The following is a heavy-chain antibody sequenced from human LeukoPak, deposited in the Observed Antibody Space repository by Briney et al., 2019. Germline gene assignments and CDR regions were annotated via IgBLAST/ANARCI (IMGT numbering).Heavy chain of an antibody. D-gene: IGHD5-18*01. V-gene: IGHV3-21*01. J-gene: IGHJ4*02. Sequence: GGSLRLSCAASGFTFSSYWMHWVRQAPGKGLEWVSSISSSSSYIYYADSVKGRFTISRDNAKNSLYLQMNSLRAEDTAVYYCARSPGYSYGPLGYWGQGTLVTVSS. CDR3: ARSPGYSYGPLGY. CDR1: GFTFSSYW. CDR2: ISSSSSYI.